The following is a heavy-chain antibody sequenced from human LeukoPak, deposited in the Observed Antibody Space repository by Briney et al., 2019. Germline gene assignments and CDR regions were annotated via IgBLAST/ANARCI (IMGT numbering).Heavy chain of an antibody. CDR1: GGSISSSTYC. D-gene: IGHD2-15*01. J-gene: IGHJ4*02. V-gene: IGHV4-39*01. CDR3: ARQRGYCSGGSCYRTPHFDY. CDR2: IYYSGTT. Sequence: KPSETLSLTCTVSGGSISSSTYCWGWIGQPPGTGLEWIGSIYYSGTTYYNPSLKSRVTISVDTSKNQFSLKLSSVTAADTAVYYCARQRGYCSGGSCYRTPHFDYWGQGTLVTVSS.